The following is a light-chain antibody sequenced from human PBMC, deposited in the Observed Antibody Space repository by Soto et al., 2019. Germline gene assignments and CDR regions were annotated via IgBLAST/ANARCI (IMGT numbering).Light chain of an antibody. J-gene: IGLJ3*02. Sequence: QSVLTQPASVSGSPRQSITISCTGTSSDVGAYNYVSWYQQHPGKAPKLLIYDVTNRPSGVSNRFSGSKSGNTASLTISGLQAEDEADYYCSSYTSSSTLMVFGGGTKVTVL. CDR3: SSYTSSSTLMV. V-gene: IGLV2-14*01. CDR2: DVT. CDR1: SSDVGAYNY.